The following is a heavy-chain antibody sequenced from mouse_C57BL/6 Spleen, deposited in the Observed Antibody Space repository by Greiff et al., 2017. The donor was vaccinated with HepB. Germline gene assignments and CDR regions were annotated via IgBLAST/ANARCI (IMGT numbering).Heavy chain of an antibody. J-gene: IGHJ4*01. CDR1: GFNIKDDY. CDR3: TASTGTRAMDY. V-gene: IGHV14-4*01. CDR2: IDPENGDT. Sequence: EVQLQQSGAELVRPGASVKLSCTASGFNIKDDYMHWVKQRPEQGLEWIGWIDPENGDTEYASKFQGKATITADTSSNTAYLQLSSLTSEDTAVYYCTASTGTRAMDYGGQGTSVTVSS. D-gene: IGHD4-1*02.